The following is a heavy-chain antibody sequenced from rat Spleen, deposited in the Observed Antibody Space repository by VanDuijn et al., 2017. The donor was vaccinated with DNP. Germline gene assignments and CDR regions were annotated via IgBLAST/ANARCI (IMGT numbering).Heavy chain of an antibody. CDR1: GYSITSNY. CDR2: ISYSGST. D-gene: IGHD1-1*01. V-gene: IGHV3-1*01. Sequence: EVQLQESGPGLVKPSQSLSLTCSVTGYSITSNYWGWIRKFPGNKMEWMGYISYSGSTSYNPSLKSRLSITRDTSENQFFLHLNSVTTEDTATYYCARWVRYFDSWGQGVLVTVSS. J-gene: IGHJ2*01. CDR3: ARWVRYFDS.